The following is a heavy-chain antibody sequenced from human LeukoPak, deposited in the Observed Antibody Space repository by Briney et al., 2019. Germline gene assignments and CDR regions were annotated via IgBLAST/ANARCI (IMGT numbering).Heavy chain of an antibody. D-gene: IGHD3-3*01. Sequence: SETLSLTCTVSGGSISSYYWSWIRQPAGKGLEWIGRIYTSGSTNCNPSLKSRVTMSVDTSKNQFSLKLSSVTAADTAVYYCASGYYDYWFDPWGQGTLVTVSS. CDR3: ASGYYDYWFDP. CDR1: GGSISSYY. V-gene: IGHV4-4*07. CDR2: IYTSGST. J-gene: IGHJ5*02.